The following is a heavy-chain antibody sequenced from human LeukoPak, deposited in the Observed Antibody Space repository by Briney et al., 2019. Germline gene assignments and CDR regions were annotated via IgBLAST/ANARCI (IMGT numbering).Heavy chain of an antibody. Sequence: ASVKVSSKASRYSFTGYYMLWVAQAAGPEVEGLGWIKHNSGGTNYALKFQDRVTMTRDTSISTAHTELSRLRSADTAVVYFARGLSSGSYSYYFDCWGRGTLVADSS. CDR3: ARGLSSGSYSYYFDC. V-gene: IGHV1-2*02. CDR1: RYSFTGYY. D-gene: IGHD1-26*01. CDR2: IKHNSGGT. J-gene: IGHJ4*02.